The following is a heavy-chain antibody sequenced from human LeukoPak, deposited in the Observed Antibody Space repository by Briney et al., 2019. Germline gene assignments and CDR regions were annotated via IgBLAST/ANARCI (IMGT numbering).Heavy chain of an antibody. D-gene: IGHD4-17*01. Sequence: SETLSLTCAVYGGSFSGYYWSWIRQPPGKGLEWIGYIDYSGSTNYNPSLKSRVTISVDTSKNQFSLNLSSVTAADTAVYYCAREQARYGDFDYWGQGTLVTVSS. CDR3: AREQARYGDFDY. J-gene: IGHJ4*02. CDR2: IDYSGST. CDR1: GGSFSGYY. V-gene: IGHV4-59*01.